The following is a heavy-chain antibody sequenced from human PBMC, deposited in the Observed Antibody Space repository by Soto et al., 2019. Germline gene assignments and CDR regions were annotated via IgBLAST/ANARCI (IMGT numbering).Heavy chain of an antibody. CDR2: IIPIFGTA. J-gene: IGHJ4*02. V-gene: IGHV1-69*13. CDR1: GGTFSIYS. D-gene: IGHD1-26*01. Sequence: PVEVSSKAPGGTFSIYSISWVRHAPGQGLEWMGRIIPIFGTANYAQKFQGRVTITADESTSTAYMELSSLRSEDTAVYYCARAKWEPTYFFAYWGQRTPVTVSS. CDR3: ARAKWEPTYFFAY.